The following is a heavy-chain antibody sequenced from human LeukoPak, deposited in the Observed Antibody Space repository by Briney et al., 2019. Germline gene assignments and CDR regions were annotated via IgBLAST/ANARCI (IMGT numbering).Heavy chain of an antibody. J-gene: IGHJ3*02. D-gene: IGHD3-3*01. CDR1: GGSISSSSYY. Sequence: PSETLSLTCTVSGGSISSSSYYWGWICQPPGKGLEWIGSIYYSGSTYYNPSLKSRVTLSVDTSKNPFSLKICSVTAADTAVYYFARHLADFWSGDDAFDIWGQGTMVTVSS. CDR2: IYYSGST. CDR3: ARHLADFWSGDDAFDI. V-gene: IGHV4-39*01.